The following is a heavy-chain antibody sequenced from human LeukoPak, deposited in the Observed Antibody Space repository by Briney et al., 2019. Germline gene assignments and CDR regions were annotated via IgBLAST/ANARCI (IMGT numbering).Heavy chain of an antibody. V-gene: IGHV4-4*07. J-gene: IGHJ5*02. Sequence: SETLSLTCTVSGGSISSYYWSWIRQPAGKGLEWIGRIYTSGSTNYNPSLKSRVTMSVDTCKNQFSLKLSSVTAADTAVYYCARHMESGYPINWFDPWGQGTLVTVSS. CDR1: GGSISSYY. D-gene: IGHD3-22*01. CDR3: ARHMESGYPINWFDP. CDR2: IYTSGST.